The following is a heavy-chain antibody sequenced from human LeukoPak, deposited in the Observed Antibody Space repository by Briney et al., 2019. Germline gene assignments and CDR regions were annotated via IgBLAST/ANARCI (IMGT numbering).Heavy chain of an antibody. D-gene: IGHD3-10*01. CDR2: INPNSGGT. CDR1: GGTFSSYA. CDR3: AIGRVRGVISYYYYYMDV. J-gene: IGHJ6*03. Sequence: GASVKVSCKASGGTFSSYAISWVRQAPGQGLEWMGWINPNSGGTNYAQKFQGRVTMTRDTSISTAYMELSRLRSDDTAVYYCAIGRVRGVISYYYYYMDVWGKGTTVTISS. V-gene: IGHV1-2*02.